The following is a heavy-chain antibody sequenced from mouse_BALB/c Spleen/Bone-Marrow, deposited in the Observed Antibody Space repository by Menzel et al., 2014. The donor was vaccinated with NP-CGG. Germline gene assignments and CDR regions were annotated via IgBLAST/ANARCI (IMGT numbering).Heavy chain of an antibody. CDR2: IWSDGTT. CDR3: ARYGNYAVDY. D-gene: IGHD2-1*01. J-gene: IGHJ4*01. Sequence: VQLQESGPGLVAPSQSLSITCTVSGFSLSSYGVHWVRQSPGKGLEWLGVIWSDGTTTYNSALKSRLSISKDNSKNQVFLKMNSLQTDDTAIYYCARYGNYAVDYWGQGTSVTVSS. CDR1: GFSLSSYG. V-gene: IGHV2-6*02.